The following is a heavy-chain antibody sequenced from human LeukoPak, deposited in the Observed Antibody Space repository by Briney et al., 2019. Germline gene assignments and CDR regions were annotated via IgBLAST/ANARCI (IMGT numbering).Heavy chain of an antibody. CDR1: GFTFSSYA. J-gene: IGHJ3*02. V-gene: IGHV3-30-3*01. CDR3: ARDFWSGDDAFDI. Sequence: GGSLRLSCAASGFTFSSYAMYWVRQAPGKGLEWVAVISYDGSDKYYADSVKGRFTISRDNAKNSLYLQMNSLRAEDTAVYYCARDFWSGDDAFDIWGQGTMVTVSS. CDR2: ISYDGSDK. D-gene: IGHD3-3*01.